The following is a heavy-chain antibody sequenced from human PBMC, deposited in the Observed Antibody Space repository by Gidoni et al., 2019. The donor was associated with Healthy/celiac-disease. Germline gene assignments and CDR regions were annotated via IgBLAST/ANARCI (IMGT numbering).Heavy chain of an antibody. V-gene: IGHV3-30*18. D-gene: IGHD5-18*01. CDR1: GFTFSSYG. Sequence: QVQLVESGGGVVQPGRSLRLSCAASGFTFSSYGMHWVRQAPGKGLEWVAVISYDGSNKYYADSVKGRFTISRDNSKNTLYLQMNSLRAEDTAVYYCAKPTWIQLWLVPDAFDIWGQGTMVTVSS. CDR2: ISYDGSNK. CDR3: AKPTWIQLWLVPDAFDI. J-gene: IGHJ3*02.